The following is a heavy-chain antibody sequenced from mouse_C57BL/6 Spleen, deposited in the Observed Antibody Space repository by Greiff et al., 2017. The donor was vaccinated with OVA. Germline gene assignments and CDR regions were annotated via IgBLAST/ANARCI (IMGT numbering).Heavy chain of an antibody. J-gene: IGHJ2*01. Sequence: EVQRVESGGGLVQPGGSLKLSCAASGFTFSDYYMYWVRQTPEKRLEWVAYISNGGGSTYYPDTVKGRFTISRDNAKNTLYLQMSRLKSEDTAMYYCARLGDYDGFDYWGQGTTLTVSS. CDR3: ARLGDYDGFDY. V-gene: IGHV5-12*01. CDR2: ISNGGGST. CDR1: GFTFSDYY. D-gene: IGHD2-4*01.